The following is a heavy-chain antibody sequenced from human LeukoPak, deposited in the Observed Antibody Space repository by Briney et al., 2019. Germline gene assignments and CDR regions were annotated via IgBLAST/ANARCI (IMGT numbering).Heavy chain of an antibody. CDR3: AKDQDPHSYGSGSYAPFDH. CDR2: ISYDGSNK. Sequence: PGGSLRLSCAASGFTFNYYWMSWVRQAPGKGLEWVAVISYDGSNKYYADSVKGRFTISRDNSKNTLYLQMNSLGADDTAVYYCAKDQDPHSYGSGSYAPFDHWGQGTLVTVSS. CDR1: GFTFNYYW. J-gene: IGHJ4*02. D-gene: IGHD3-10*01. V-gene: IGHV3-30*18.